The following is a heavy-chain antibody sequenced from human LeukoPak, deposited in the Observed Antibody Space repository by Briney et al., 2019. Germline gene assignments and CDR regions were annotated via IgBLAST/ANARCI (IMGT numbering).Heavy chain of an antibody. CDR1: GFTVSSNY. V-gene: IGHV3-53*01. Sequence: GGSLRLSCAASGFTVSSNYMSWVRQDPGKGLEWVSVIYSGGSTYYADSVKGRFTISRDNSKNTLYLQMNSLRAEDTAVYYCARVGDYPRAADIWGQGTMFTVSS. CDR2: IYSGGST. CDR3: ARVGDYPRAADI. J-gene: IGHJ3*02. D-gene: IGHD4-17*01.